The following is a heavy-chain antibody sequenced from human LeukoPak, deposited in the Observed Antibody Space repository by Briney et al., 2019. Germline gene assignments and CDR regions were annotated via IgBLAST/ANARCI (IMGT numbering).Heavy chain of an antibody. CDR3: VRDLYLSQYTILTGPFDL. D-gene: IGHD3-9*01. J-gene: IGHJ4*02. Sequence: GGSLRLSCAASGFTFTNYDMHWVRQAPGTGLEWVTLTSFDGTNRHYADSVRGRFTVSRDNSKDTLYLQINSLRPEDTAIYFCVRDLYLSQYTILTGPFDLWGQGTRVTVSS. CDR1: GFTFTNYD. CDR2: TSFDGTNR. V-gene: IGHV3-30-3*01.